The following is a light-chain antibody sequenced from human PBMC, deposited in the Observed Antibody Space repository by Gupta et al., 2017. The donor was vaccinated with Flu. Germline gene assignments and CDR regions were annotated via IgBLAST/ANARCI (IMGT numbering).Light chain of an antibody. J-gene: IGKJ1*01. Sequence: EVVMTQSQATLSVSPGDRITHLCTASQSVGSKLAWYQQKPGQAPSLIINAASIRAAGIPARFSGSGSGTEFTLTISSLQSEDSAVYFCQQYAKWRTFGQGTKVEIK. CDR1: QSVGSK. CDR3: QQYAKWRT. CDR2: AAS. V-gene: IGKV3-15*01.